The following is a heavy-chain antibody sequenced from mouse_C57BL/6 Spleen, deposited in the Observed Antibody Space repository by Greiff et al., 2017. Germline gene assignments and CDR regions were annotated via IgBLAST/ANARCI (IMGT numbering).Heavy chain of an antibody. CDR3: ARGDYYGRFAY. J-gene: IGHJ3*01. D-gene: IGHD1-1*01. CDR2: INYDGSST. V-gene: IGHV5-16*01. CDR1: GFTFSDYY. Sequence: EVQVVESEGGLVQPGSSMKLSCTASGFTFSDYYMAWVRQVPEKGLEWVANINYDGSSTYYLDSLKSRFIISRDNAKNILYLQMSSLKSEDTATYYCARGDYYGRFAYWGQGTLVTVSA.